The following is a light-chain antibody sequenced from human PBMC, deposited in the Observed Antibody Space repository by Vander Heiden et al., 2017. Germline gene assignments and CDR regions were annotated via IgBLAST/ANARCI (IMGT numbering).Light chain of an antibody. V-gene: IGKV4-1*01. Sequence: DIVMTQSPDSLAVSLGERATINCKSSQSVLSSSNNKNYLVWYQQKPGHPPKLLISWASTREFGVPDRFSGSGSGTDFTLTISSLQAEDVAVYYCQQCYGDPLTFGGGTNVEIK. CDR1: QSVLSSSNNKNY. CDR2: WAS. J-gene: IGKJ4*01. CDR3: QQCYGDPLT.